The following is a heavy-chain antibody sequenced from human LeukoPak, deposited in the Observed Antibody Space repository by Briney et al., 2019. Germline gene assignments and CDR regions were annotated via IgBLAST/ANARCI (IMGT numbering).Heavy chain of an antibody. V-gene: IGHV4-34*01. Sequence: PSETLSLTCAVYGGSFSGYYWSWLRPPPGKGLEWIGELNHSGSTNYNPSLKSRVTISVDTSKNQFSLKLSSVTAADTAVYYCASGRGSIAARHYDYYGMDVWGQGTTVTVSS. CDR3: ASGRGSIAARHYDYYGMDV. D-gene: IGHD6-6*01. CDR2: LNHSGST. J-gene: IGHJ6*02. CDR1: GGSFSGYY.